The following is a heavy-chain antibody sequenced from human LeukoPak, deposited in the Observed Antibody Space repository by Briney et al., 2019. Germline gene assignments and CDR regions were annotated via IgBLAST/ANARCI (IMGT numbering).Heavy chain of an antibody. V-gene: IGHV1-2*02. Sequence: GESLKISCKGSGYSFTSYWIGWVRQAPGQGLEWMGWINPNSGGTNYAQKFQGRVTMTRDTSISTAYMELSRLRSDDTAVYYCARDGSSRGDYVHFDYWGQGTLVTVSS. D-gene: IGHD4-17*01. CDR2: INPNSGGT. CDR3: ARDGSSRGDYVHFDY. J-gene: IGHJ4*02. CDR1: GYSFTSYW.